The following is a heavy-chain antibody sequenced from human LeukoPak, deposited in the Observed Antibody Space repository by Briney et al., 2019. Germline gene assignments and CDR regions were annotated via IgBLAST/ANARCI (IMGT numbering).Heavy chain of an antibody. CDR2: INPDGSVT. V-gene: IGHV3-74*01. D-gene: IGHD1-26*01. CDR1: GFTSNDHA. Sequence: GGSLRLSCAASGFTSNDHAMHWIRQIPGKGLVWVSRINPDGSVTSYADSVKGRFTISRDNAMNTLYLQMNSLRAEDTAVYYCARVPRGSYSFDYWGQGTLVTVSS. CDR3: ARVPRGSYSFDY. J-gene: IGHJ4*02.